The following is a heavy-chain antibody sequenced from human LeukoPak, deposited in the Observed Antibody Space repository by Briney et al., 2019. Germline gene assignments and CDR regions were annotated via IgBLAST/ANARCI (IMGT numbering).Heavy chain of an antibody. CDR3: ARLRGSGSYYYKGYFAD. CDR2: ISYDGSNK. D-gene: IGHD3-10*01. J-gene: IGHJ4*02. Sequence: GGSLRLSCAASGFTFSSYGMHWVRQAPGKGLEWVAVISYDGSNKYYADSVKGRFTISRDNSKNTLDLQMNSLRAEDTAVYYCARLRGSGSYYYKGYFADWGQGTLVTVSS. V-gene: IGHV3-33*05. CDR1: GFTFSSYG.